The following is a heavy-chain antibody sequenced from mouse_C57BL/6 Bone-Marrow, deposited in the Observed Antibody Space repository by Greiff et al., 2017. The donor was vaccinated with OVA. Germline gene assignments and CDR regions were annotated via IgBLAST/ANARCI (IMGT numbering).Heavy chain of an antibody. CDR3: ARREGYDWYFDV. D-gene: IGHD2-2*01. CDR1: GFTFSSYG. V-gene: IGHV5-6*02. J-gene: IGHJ1*03. CDR2: ISSGGSYT. Sequence: EVMLVESGGDLVKPGGSLKLSCAASGFTFSSYGMSWVRQTPDKRLEWVATISSGGSYTYYPDSVKGRFTISRDNAKNTLYLQMSSLKSEDTAMYYCARREGYDWYFDVWGTGTTVTVSS.